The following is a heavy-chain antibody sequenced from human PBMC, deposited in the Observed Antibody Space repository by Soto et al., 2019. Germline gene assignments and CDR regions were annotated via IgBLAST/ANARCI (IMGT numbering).Heavy chain of an antibody. CDR2: INPSGGST. Sequence: ASVKVSCKASGYTFTSYYMHWVRQAPGQGLEWMGIINPSGGSTSYAQKFQGRVTMTRDTSTSTVYMELSSLRSEDTAVYYCARDGYSPYYYYYYMDVWGKGTTVTVSS. D-gene: IGHD6-13*01. J-gene: IGHJ6*03. CDR1: GYTFTSYY. V-gene: IGHV1-46*03. CDR3: ARDGYSPYYYYYYMDV.